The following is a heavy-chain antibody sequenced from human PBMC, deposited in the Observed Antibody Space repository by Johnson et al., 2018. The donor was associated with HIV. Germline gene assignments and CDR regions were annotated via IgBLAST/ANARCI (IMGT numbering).Heavy chain of an antibody. CDR3: ARAVWGGLYDSSGYPHAFDI. V-gene: IGHV3-30-3*01. CDR2: ISYDGSNK. D-gene: IGHD3-22*01. J-gene: IGHJ3*02. CDR1: GFTFSSYA. Sequence: QVQLVESGGGVVQPGRSLRLSCAASGFTFSSYAMHWVRQAPGKGLEWVAVISYDGSNKYYADSVKGRFTISRDNSKNTLYLQMNSLRAEDTAVYYCARAVWGGLYDSSGYPHAFDIWGQGTMVTVS.